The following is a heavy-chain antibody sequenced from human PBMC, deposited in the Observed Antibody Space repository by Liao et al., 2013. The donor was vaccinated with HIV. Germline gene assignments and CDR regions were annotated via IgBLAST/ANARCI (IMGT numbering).Heavy chain of an antibody. D-gene: IGHD3-10*01. Sequence: QLQLQVSGSGLVKPSQTLSLTCAVSGGSISSGGYSWSWIRQPPGKGLEWIGFIYHSGSTYYNPSLKGRVTISVDRSNNQFSLNLRSVTAADTAVYYCARGHYDYYDSGSYFGAFDIWGQGQWSPSLQ. V-gene: IGHV4-30-2*01. CDR1: GGSISSGGYS. CDR3: ARGHYDYYDSGSYFGAFDI. J-gene: IGHJ3*02. CDR2: IYHSGST.